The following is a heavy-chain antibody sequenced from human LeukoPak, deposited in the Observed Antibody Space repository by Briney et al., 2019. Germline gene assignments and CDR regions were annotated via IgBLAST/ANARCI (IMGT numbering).Heavy chain of an antibody. Sequence: PGGSLRLSCAASGFSFGSYAMSWVRQAPGKGLEWVANTNLDGTERHYVDSVKGRFTISRDNAKNSLYLQMNSLRAEDTAVYYCARDSSGWYSAEYFQHWGQGTLVTVSS. CDR1: GFSFGSYA. CDR2: TNLDGTER. D-gene: IGHD6-13*01. CDR3: ARDSSGWYSAEYFQH. V-gene: IGHV3-7*01. J-gene: IGHJ1*01.